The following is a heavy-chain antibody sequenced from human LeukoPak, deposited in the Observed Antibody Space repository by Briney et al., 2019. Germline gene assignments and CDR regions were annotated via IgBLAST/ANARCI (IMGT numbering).Heavy chain of an antibody. CDR2: ISWNSANI. CDR1: GFTFADYS. J-gene: IGHJ4*02. V-gene: IGHV3-9*01. Sequence: PGGSLRLSCAASGFTFADYSTHWVRHAARKGMEWDSGISWNSANIGYADSVKGRFTISRDNAKNSLYLQMSSLRAEDTALYYCAKDFTVTYLRGSFDFWGQGTLVTVSS. D-gene: IGHD4-17*01. CDR3: AKDFTVTYLRGSFDF.